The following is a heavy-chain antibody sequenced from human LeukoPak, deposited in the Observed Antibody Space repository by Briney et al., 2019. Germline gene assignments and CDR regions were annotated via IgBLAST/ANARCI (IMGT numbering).Heavy chain of an antibody. CDR2: ISSSSSNI. V-gene: IGHV3-21*01. Sequence: PGGSLRLSCAASGFTFSSYSMSWVRQAPGKGLEWVSSISSSSSNIYYADSEKGRSTISRDNANNTFYQKINMLRAEHTAVYYCARGSGPDDAFDIWGPGTMVTVSS. CDR1: GFTFSSYS. J-gene: IGHJ3*02. CDR3: ARGSGPDDAFDI.